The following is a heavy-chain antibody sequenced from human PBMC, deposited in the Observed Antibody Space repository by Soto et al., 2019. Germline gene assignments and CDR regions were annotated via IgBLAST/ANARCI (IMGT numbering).Heavy chain of an antibody. Sequence: EVQLVESGGGLIQPGGSLRLSCAGSGFIVSSYYMSWVRQAPGKGLEWISVIYSGGSTYYAYSVKGRFTISRDNSENTLYLQLNSLRAEDTAVYYCAKSGGKGWFADAFDVGGQVTMVTVSS. D-gene: IGHD3-10*01. V-gene: IGHV3-53*01. CDR2: IYSGGST. J-gene: IGHJ3*01. CDR1: GFIVSSYY. CDR3: AKSGGKGWFADAFDV.